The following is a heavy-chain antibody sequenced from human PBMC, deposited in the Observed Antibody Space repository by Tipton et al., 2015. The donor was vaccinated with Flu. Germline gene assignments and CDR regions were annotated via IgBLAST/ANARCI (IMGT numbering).Heavy chain of an antibody. Sequence: SLRLFCAASGFTVSSNYMSWVRQAPGKGLEWVSVIYSDGSTYYIDSVKGRFTISRDNSKNMLSLEMNSLRAEDTAVYYCARGQGANPWGQGTLVTVPS. CDR3: ARGQGANP. CDR2: IYSDGST. CDR1: GFTVSSNY. J-gene: IGHJ5*02. V-gene: IGHV3-53*01.